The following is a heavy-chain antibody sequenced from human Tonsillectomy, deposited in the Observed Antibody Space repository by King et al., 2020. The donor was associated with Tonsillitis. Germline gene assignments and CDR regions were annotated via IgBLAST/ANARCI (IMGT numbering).Heavy chain of an antibody. CDR2: IYPGDSDT. D-gene: IGHD2-2*01. CDR3: ARLGGYCSSTSCKRGWFDP. J-gene: IGHJ5*02. CDR1: GYSFTSYW. Sequence: QLVQSGAEVKKPRESLKISCKGSGYSFTSYWIGWVRQMPGKGLEWMGIIYPGDSDTRYSPSFQGQVTISADKSISTAYLQWSSLKASDTAMYYCARLGGYCSSTSCKRGWFDPWGQGTLVTVSS. V-gene: IGHV5-51*01.